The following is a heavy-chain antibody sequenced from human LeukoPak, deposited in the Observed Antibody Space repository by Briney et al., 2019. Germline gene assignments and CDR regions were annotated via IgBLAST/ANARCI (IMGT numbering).Heavy chain of an antibody. CDR2: ISGDGGGT. D-gene: IGHD6-13*01. V-gene: IGHV3-43*02. J-gene: IGHJ6*03. CDR3: XNXXRXSWRXXXXXXXXYXXDV. Sequence: GGSLRLSCAASGFTFDDYAMHWVRQAPGKGLEWVSLISGDGGGTYYADSVKGRFTISRDNSKNSLYLQMNSLRTEDTVLYYCXNXXRXSWRXXXXXXXXYXXDVXGKGTTVTV. CDR1: GFTFDDYA.